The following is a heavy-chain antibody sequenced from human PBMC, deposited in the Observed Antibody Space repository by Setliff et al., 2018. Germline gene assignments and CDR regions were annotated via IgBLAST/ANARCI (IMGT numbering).Heavy chain of an antibody. CDR1: GDIFNSYG. D-gene: IGHD2-15*01. V-gene: IGHV1-18*01. J-gene: IGHJ3*01. CDR3: AISTLSICSGGSCPNAFDV. CDR2: ISSYNGRT. Sequence: ASVKVSCKASGDIFNSYGISWVRQAPGQGLEWLGWISSYNGRTGYAQRFQDRVTLTTDTSTGAAHMELRSLRSDDTAVYYCAISTLSICSGGSCPNAFDVWGQGTMVTVSS.